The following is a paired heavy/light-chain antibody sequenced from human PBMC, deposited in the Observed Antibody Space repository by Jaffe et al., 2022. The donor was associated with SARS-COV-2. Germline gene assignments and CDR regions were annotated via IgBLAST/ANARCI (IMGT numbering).Light chain of an antibody. CDR3: QQLNSYPRT. CDR1: QGINNY. Sequence: DIQLTQSPSFLSASVGDRVTITCRASQGINNYLAWYQQKPGKGPKLLIYAASTLQSGVPSRFSGSGSGTEFTLTISSLQPEDFATYYCQQLNSYPRTFGQGTKVEIK. J-gene: IGKJ1*01. V-gene: IGKV1-9*01. CDR2: AAS.
Heavy chain of an antibody. J-gene: IGHJ4*02. CDR2: ISDTGGST. CDR3: ATEVTSCNAYSCYGHDY. D-gene: IGHD2-15*01. V-gene: IGHV3-23*04. CDR1: GFTFSRFA. Sequence: EVQVVYSGGGLEQPGGSLRLSCAGSGFTFSRFAMNWVRQAPGTGLQWVSTISDTGGSTAYADSVKGRFTTSRDNSKNTLYLQMTNLRAEDTALYYCATEVTSCNAYSCYGHDYWGQGILVTVSS.